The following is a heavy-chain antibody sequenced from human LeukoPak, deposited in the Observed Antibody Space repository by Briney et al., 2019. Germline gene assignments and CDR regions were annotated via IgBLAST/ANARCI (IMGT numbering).Heavy chain of an antibody. CDR2: ISSSSSYI. CDR1: GFTTSDNY. J-gene: IGHJ4*02. D-gene: IGHD3-16*01. CDR3: ARQMGGYFDY. Sequence: GGSLRLSCAASGFTTSDNYITWVRQAPGKGLQWVSSISSSSSYIYYADSVKGRFTVSRDNAKNSLYLQMNSLRAEDTAVYYCARQMGGYFDYWGQGTLVTVSS. V-gene: IGHV3-21*01.